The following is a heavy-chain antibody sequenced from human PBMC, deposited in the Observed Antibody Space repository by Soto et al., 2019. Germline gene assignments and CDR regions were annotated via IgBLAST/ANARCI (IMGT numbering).Heavy chain of an antibody. D-gene: IGHD3-16*02. CDR3: TTALGITFGGVIVDFDY. CDR2: IKSKTDGGTT. J-gene: IGHJ4*02. V-gene: IGHV3-15*07. Sequence: GGSLRLSCAASGFTFSNAWMNWVRQAPGKGLEWVGRIKSKTDGGTTDYAAPVKGRFTISRDDSKNTLYLQMNSLKTEDTAVYYCTTALGITFGGVIVDFDYRGQGTLVTGSS. CDR1: GFTFSNAW.